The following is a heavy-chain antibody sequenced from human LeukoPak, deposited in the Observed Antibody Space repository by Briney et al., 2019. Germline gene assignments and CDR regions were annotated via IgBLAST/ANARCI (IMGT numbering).Heavy chain of an antibody. CDR1: VLSFTSYA. J-gene: IGHJ4*02. Sequence: GGSLRLSCAASVLSFTSYAMSWVRQAPGEGREWVSAISGSGGSTYYADSVKGRFTISRDNSKNTLYLQMNSLRADDTAVYYCAKATGTFYYFGYWGQGTLVTVS. V-gene: IGHV3-23*01. D-gene: IGHD1-1*01. CDR2: ISGSGGST. CDR3: AKATGTFYYFGY.